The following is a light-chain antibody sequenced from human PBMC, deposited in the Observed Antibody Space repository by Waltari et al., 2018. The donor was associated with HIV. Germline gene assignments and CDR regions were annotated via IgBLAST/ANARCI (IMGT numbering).Light chain of an antibody. CDR1: SLNIENNT. CDR3: ASWYDSLNGYV. CDR2: SYN. V-gene: IGLV1-44*01. J-gene: IGLJ1*01. Sequence: SVLTQPPSASGSPGPRVTTSCSGTSLNIENNTDNWYQQLPGTAPKLLIYSYNQRPSGVPGRFSGSKSGTSASLAISGLQSEDEADYYCASWYDSLNGYVFGTGTKVTVL.